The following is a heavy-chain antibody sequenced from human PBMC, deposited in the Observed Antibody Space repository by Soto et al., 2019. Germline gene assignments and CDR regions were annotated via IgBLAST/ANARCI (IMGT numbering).Heavy chain of an antibody. D-gene: IGHD5-12*01. CDR1: GGTFSSYT. J-gene: IGHJ4*02. V-gene: IGHV1-69*04. CDR2: IIPILGIA. CDR3: ARDPHPFIVATIGPFDY. Sequence: SVKVSCKASGGTFSSYTISWVRQAPGQGLEWMGRIIPILGIANYAQKFQGRVTITADKSTSTAYMELSSLRSEDTAVYYCARDPHPFIVATIGPFDYWGQGTLVTVSS.